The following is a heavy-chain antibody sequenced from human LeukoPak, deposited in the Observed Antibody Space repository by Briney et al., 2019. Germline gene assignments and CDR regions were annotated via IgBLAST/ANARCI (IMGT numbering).Heavy chain of an antibody. Sequence: GGTLRLSCAASGLIVSDYEMSWVRQAPGKGLEWISYISSSGSTIFYSDSVKGRFTISRDNAKSSLHLQMNSLRAEDTAVYYCVRGGGRGDYNERYYFDYWGQGTLVTVSS. CDR1: GLIVSDYE. J-gene: IGHJ4*02. V-gene: IGHV3-48*03. CDR3: VRGGGRGDYNERYYFDY. D-gene: IGHD3-22*01. CDR2: ISSSGSTI.